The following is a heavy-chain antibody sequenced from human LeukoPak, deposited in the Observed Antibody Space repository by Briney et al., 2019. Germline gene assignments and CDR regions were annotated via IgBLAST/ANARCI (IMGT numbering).Heavy chain of an antibody. CDR3: AKRPSDYGDYVSYFDY. Sequence: PGGSLRLACAASGFSFISYGMRWVRQAPGKGREWVGGISDDGRSKDYADCVKGRFTISRHNSKHTLYLQMNSLRDEDTAVYYCAKRPSDYGDYVSYFDYWGQGTLVTVSS. D-gene: IGHD4-17*01. CDR1: GFSFISYG. CDR2: ISDDGRSK. J-gene: IGHJ4*02. V-gene: IGHV3-30*18.